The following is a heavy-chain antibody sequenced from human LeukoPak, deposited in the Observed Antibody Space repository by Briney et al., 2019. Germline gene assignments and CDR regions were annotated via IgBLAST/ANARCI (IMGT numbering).Heavy chain of an antibody. CDR1: GYTFTGYY. CDR3: ARFGGGDYYGSGSYYTY. CDR2: INPNSGGT. J-gene: IGHJ4*02. Sequence: EASVKVSCKASGYTFTGYYMHWVRQAPGQGLEWMGWINPNSGGTNYAQKFQGRVTMTRDTSISTAYMELSRLRSDDTAVYYCARFGGGDYYGSGSYYTYWGQGTLVTVSS. V-gene: IGHV1-2*02. D-gene: IGHD3-10*01.